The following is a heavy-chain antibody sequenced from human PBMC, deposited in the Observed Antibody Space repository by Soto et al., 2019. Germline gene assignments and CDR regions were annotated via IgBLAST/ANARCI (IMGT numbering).Heavy chain of an antibody. V-gene: IGHV1-18*01. CDR3: ARDITMIVVVTTDAFDI. Sequence: QVQLVQSGAEVKKPGASVKVSCKASGYTFTSYGISWVRQAPGQGLEWMGWISAYNGNTNYAQKLQGRVTMTTDTSTSTAYMELRSLRSDDTAVYYCARDITMIVVVTTDAFDIWGQGTMVTVSS. CDR2: ISAYNGNT. D-gene: IGHD3-22*01. J-gene: IGHJ3*02. CDR1: GYTFTSYG.